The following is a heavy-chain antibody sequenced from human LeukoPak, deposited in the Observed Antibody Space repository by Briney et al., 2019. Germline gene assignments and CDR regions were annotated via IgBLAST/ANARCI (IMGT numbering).Heavy chain of an antibody. CDR3: ARWGQLRLVADIGVHWFDP. D-gene: IGHD3-16*01. Sequence: GGSLRLSCAASGFTFSDYYMSWIRQAPGKGLEWVSYISSSGSTIYYADSVKGRFTISRDNAKNSLYLQMNSLRAEDTAVYYCARWGQLRLVADIGVHWFDPWGQGTLVTVSS. CDR1: GFTFSDYY. J-gene: IGHJ5*02. CDR2: ISSSGSTI. V-gene: IGHV3-11*01.